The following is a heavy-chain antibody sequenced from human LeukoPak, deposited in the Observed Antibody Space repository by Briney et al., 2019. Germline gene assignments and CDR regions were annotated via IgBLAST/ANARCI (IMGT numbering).Heavy chain of an antibody. CDR1: GFTVSRNY. V-gene: IGHV3-53*01. J-gene: IGHJ4*02. D-gene: IGHD3-22*01. CDR2: IYSGGST. CDR3: ARETYYYDSSGYEGAYYFDY. Sequence: GGSLRLSCAASGFTVSRNYMSWVRQAPGKGLEWVSVIYSGGSTYYADSVKGRFTISRDNSKNTLYLQMNSLRAEDTAVYYCARETYYYDSSGYEGAYYFDYWGQGTLVTVSS.